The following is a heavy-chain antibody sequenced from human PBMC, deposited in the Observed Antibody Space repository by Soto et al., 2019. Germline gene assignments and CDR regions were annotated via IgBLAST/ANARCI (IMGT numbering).Heavy chain of an antibody. Sequence: QVQLQQWGAGLLKPSETLSLPCAVYGGSFSGYYWRWIRQPPGKGLEWIGEINHYGSTYYNPSLQTRLSILGGTSTNRLCLKLSSAPAADTALYYCARGFYGPASYPLWGKGTLVTVSS. D-gene: IGHD3-10*01. V-gene: IGHV4-34*01. CDR2: INHYGST. J-gene: IGHJ4*02. CDR1: GGSFSGYY. CDR3: ARGFYGPASYPL.